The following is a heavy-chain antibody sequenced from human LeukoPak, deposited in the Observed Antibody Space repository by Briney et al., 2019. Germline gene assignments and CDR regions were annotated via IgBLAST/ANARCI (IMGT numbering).Heavy chain of an antibody. CDR3: AKDRIVGATSLDYFDY. Sequence: PGRSLGLSCAASGFTFSSYGMHWVRQAPGKGLEWVAVISYDGSNKYYADSVKGRFTISRDNSKNTLYLRMNSLRAEDTAVYYCAKDRIVGATSLDYFDYWGQGTLVTVSS. D-gene: IGHD1-26*01. CDR2: ISYDGSNK. V-gene: IGHV3-30*18. J-gene: IGHJ4*02. CDR1: GFTFSSYG.